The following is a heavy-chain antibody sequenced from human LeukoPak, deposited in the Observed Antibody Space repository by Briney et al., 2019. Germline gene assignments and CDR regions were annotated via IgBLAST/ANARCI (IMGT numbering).Heavy chain of an antibody. Sequence: PGGSLRLSCAASGFTFSSYAMSWVRQAPGKGLEWVSAISGSGGSTYYADSVKGRFTISRDNSKNTLYLQMNSLRAEDSAVYYCAKGVRLLPGPHFDYWGQGTLVTVSS. CDR2: ISGSGGST. D-gene: IGHD3-3*01. CDR1: GFTFSSYA. V-gene: IGHV3-23*01. CDR3: AKGVRLLPGPHFDY. J-gene: IGHJ4*02.